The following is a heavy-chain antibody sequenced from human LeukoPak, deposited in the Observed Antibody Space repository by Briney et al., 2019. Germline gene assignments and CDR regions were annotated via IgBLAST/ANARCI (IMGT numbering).Heavy chain of an antibody. CDR2: IYHSGKS. CDR1: GYSISSGYY. Sequence: PSETLSLTCSVSGYSISSGYYWDWIRQPPGKGLEWIASIYHSGKSYYNPSLESRVTISVDTSKNQFSLKLNSVTAADTAVYYCARSGGIRDGYPIDYWGQGTLVTVSS. CDR3: ARSGGIRDGYPIDY. J-gene: IGHJ4*02. V-gene: IGHV4-38-2*02. D-gene: IGHD5-24*01.